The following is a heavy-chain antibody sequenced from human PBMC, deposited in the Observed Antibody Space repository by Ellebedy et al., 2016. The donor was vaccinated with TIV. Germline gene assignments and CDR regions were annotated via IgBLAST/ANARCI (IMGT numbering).Heavy chain of an antibody. D-gene: IGHD6-13*01. CDR1: GYRFNHYA. V-gene: IGHV1-3*01. CDR3: ARYLAVADSVPYNWFHP. J-gene: IGHJ5*01. CDR2: ICAGNGET. Sequence: AASVKVSCKASGYRFNHYAIHWVRQAPGQTLEWMGWICAGNGETKYSQKFQDRVTITRDISASAAYTDLSSLTSEDPGVYYCARYLAVADSVPYNWFHPWGQGTLVTVSP.